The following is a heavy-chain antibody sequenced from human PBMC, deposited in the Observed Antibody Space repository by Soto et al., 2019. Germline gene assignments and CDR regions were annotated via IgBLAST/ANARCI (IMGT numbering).Heavy chain of an antibody. CDR3: ARGPRNGSFFDY. J-gene: IGHJ4*02. CDR1: GYTFTSYD. CDR2: MNPNSGNT. V-gene: IGHV1-8*01. Sequence: ASVKVSCKASGYTFTSYDINWVRQATGQGLEWMGWMNPNSGNTGYAQKFRGRVTMTRNTSISTAYMELSSLRSEDTAVYYCARGPRNGSFFDYWGQGTLVTVSS. D-gene: IGHD1-26*01.